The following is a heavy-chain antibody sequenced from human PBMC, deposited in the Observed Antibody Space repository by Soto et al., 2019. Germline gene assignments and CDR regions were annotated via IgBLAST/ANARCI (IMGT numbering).Heavy chain of an antibody. D-gene: IGHD5-18*01. Sequence: PGGSLRLSCAASGFTFSSFALSWVRQAPGKGLEWVSAISGSGDGTDYADSVKGRFTISRDNSKNTRYLQMNSLRAEDTAVYYCAGPGYSSQDYWGQGALVTVSS. CDR2: ISGSGDGT. CDR3: AGPGYSSQDY. J-gene: IGHJ4*02. V-gene: IGHV3-23*01. CDR1: GFTFSSFA.